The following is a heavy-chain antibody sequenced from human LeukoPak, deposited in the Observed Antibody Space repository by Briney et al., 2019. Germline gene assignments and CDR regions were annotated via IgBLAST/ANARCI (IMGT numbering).Heavy chain of an antibody. CDR2: FSSSSSTI. CDR3: ARDYSGSDYYYMDV. J-gene: IGHJ6*03. D-gene: IGHD1-26*01. CDR1: GFTFSDYY. Sequence: PGGSLRLSCAASGFTFSDYYMSWIRQAPGPGLEGVSYFSSSSSTIYYADSVKSRFTISRDNAKNSLYLQMNSLRAEDTAVYYCARDYSGSDYYYMDVWGKGTTVTISS. V-gene: IGHV3-11*01.